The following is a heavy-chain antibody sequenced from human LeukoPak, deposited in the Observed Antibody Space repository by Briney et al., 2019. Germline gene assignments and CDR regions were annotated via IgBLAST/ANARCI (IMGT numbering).Heavy chain of an antibody. J-gene: IGHJ4*02. CDR3: ARRLGYCSSTSCYQFDY. D-gene: IGHD2-2*01. Sequence: SETLSLTCAVYGGSFSGYHWSWIRQPPGKGLEWIGEINHSGSTNYNPSLKSRVTISVDTSKNQFSLKLSSVTAADTAVYYCARRLGYCSSTSCYQFDYWGQGTLVTVSS. CDR2: INHSGST. V-gene: IGHV4-34*01. CDR1: GGSFSGYH.